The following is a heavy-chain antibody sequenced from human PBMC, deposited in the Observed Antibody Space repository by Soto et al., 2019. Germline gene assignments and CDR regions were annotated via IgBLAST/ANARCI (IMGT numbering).Heavy chain of an antibody. D-gene: IGHD6-19*01. V-gene: IGHV1-18*01. CDR1: GYTFTSYG. Sequence: VKVSCKASGYTFTSYGISWVRQAPGQGLEWMGWISAYNGNTNYAQKLQGRVTMTTDTSTSTAYMELRSLRSDDTAVYYCARDGSGWYQGDAFEIWGQGTMVTVSS. CDR3: ARDGSGWYQGDAFEI. CDR2: ISAYNGNT. J-gene: IGHJ3*02.